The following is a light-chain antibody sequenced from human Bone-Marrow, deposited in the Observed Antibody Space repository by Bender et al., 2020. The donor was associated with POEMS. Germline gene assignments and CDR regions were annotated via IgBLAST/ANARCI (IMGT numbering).Light chain of an antibody. Sequence: QSVLTQPPSASGTPGQRVTISCSGSTSNIGSNYVYWYQQLPGMAPKVLIYRNDQRPSGVPDRYSGSNSGTSASLAISGLQSEDEADYYCAAWEDSLNGWVFGGGTKLTVL. CDR3: AAWEDSLNGWV. V-gene: IGLV1-47*01. CDR1: TSNIGSNY. J-gene: IGLJ3*02. CDR2: RND.